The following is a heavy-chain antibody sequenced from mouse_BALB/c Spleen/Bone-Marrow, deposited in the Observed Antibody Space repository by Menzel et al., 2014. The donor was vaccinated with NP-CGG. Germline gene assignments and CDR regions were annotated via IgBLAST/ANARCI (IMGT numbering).Heavy chain of an antibody. D-gene: IGHD3-2*02. V-gene: IGHV5-17*02. J-gene: IGHJ3*01. CDR1: GFTFSSFG. CDR3: AIRAY. Sequence: EVKLMESGGGLVLPGGSRKLSCAASGFTFSSFGMRWVRQAPEKGLEWVAYISSGSSTIYYADTVKGRFTISRDNPKNTLFLQMTSLRSEDTAMYYCAIRAYWGQGTLVTVSA. CDR2: ISSGSSTI.